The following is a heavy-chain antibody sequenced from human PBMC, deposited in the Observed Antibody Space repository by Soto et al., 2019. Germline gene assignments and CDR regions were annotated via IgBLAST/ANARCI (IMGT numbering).Heavy chain of an antibody. J-gene: IGHJ4*02. V-gene: IGHV1-18*01. CDR2: SSTYNVNT. Sequence: QVPLVQSGAEVKKPGASVKVSCKASGYTFTTYGMSWVRQAPGQGLDWMGWSSTYNVNTKYADRLQGRGTMTTDTTTSTAYMELRRLRSDDTAVYYCARGPTDYYDNSGNYFLDYWGQGTLVTVSS. D-gene: IGHD3-22*01. CDR3: ARGPTDYYDNSGNYFLDY. CDR1: GYTFTTYG.